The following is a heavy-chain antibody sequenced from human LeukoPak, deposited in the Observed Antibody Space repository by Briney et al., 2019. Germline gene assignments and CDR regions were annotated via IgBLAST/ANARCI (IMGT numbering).Heavy chain of an antibody. CDR1: GFTFSSYE. J-gene: IGHJ6*02. D-gene: IGHD6-6*01. Sequence: PGGSLRLSCAASGFTFSSYEMNWVRQAPGKGLELVSYISSSGSTIYYADSVKGRFTISRDNAKNSLYLQMNSLRAEDTAVYYCAREYSSSPRYYYYGMDVWGQGTTVTVSS. CDR2: ISSSGSTI. V-gene: IGHV3-48*03. CDR3: AREYSSSPRYYYYGMDV.